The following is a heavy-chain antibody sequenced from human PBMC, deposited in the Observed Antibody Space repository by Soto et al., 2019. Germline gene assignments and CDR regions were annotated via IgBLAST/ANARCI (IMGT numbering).Heavy chain of an antibody. CDR1: GFTFSRYA. CDR3: ARGHDSSGYNFDY. CDR2: ISYDGSNK. J-gene: IGHJ4*02. V-gene: IGHV3-30-3*01. Sequence: QVQLVESGGGVVQPGRSLRLSCAASGFTFSRYAMHWVRQAPGKGLEWVAVISYDGSNKYYADSVKGRFTISRDNSKNTLYLQMNSLRAEDTAVYYCARGHDSSGYNFDYWGQGTLVTVSS. D-gene: IGHD3-22*01.